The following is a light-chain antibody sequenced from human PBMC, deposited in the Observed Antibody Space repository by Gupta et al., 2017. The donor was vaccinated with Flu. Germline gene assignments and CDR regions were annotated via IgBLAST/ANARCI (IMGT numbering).Light chain of an antibody. CDR1: SSDVGGYND. V-gene: IGLV2-14*01. J-gene: IGLJ3*02. CDR2: EVS. CDR3: SSYTSSSTWV. Sequence: SITISCTGTSSDVGGYNDVSWYQQHPGKAPKLMIYEVSNRPSGVSNRFSGSKSGNTASLTISGLQAEDEADYYCSSYTSSSTWVFGGGTKLTVL.